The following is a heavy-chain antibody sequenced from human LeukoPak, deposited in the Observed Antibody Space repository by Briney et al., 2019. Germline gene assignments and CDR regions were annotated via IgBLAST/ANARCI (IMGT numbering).Heavy chain of an antibody. Sequence: SETLSLTCTVSGGSISGYYWSWIRQPAGKGLEWIGRFHITGSTTYNPSLKSRVTISVDTSKNQFSLKVSSVTAADTAVYYCARSDYVWGNYRYFDYWGQGTLVTVSS. J-gene: IGHJ4*02. V-gene: IGHV4-4*07. CDR2: FHITGST. CDR3: ARSDYVWGNYRYFDY. D-gene: IGHD3-16*02. CDR1: GGSISGYY.